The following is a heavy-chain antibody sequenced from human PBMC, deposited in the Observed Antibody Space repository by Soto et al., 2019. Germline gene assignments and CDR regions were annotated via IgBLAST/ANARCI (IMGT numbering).Heavy chain of an antibody. V-gene: IGHV1-2*04. Sequence: ASVKVSCKASGYTFTGYYMHWVRQAPGQGLEWMGWINPNSGGTNYAQKFQGWVTMTRDTSISTAYMELSRLRSDDTAVYYCARGEDTAMVTHYYYYGMDVWGQGTTVTVSS. CDR1: GYTFTGYY. J-gene: IGHJ6*02. CDR2: INPNSGGT. CDR3: ARGEDTAMVTHYYYYGMDV. D-gene: IGHD5-18*01.